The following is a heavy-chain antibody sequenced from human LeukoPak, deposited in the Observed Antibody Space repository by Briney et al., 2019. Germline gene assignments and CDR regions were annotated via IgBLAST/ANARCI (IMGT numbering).Heavy chain of an antibody. V-gene: IGHV3-74*01. CDR1: GNYW. CDR2: INSDGSWT. J-gene: IGHJ4*02. Sequence: GGSLSLSCAASGNYWMHWVRQAPGKGLVWVSHINSDGSWTSYADSVKGRFTISKDNAKNTVCLQMNSLRAEDTAVYYCVSFYETYWGRGTLVTVSS. CDR3: VSFYETY. D-gene: IGHD2/OR15-2a*01.